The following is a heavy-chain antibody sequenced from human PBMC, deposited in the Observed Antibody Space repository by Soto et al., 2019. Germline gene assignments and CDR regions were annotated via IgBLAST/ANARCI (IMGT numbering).Heavy chain of an antibody. CDR1: GFTFSSYA. V-gene: IGHV3-30-3*01. CDR2: ISYDGSNK. CDR3: ARDRNGYNDNVDC. D-gene: IGHD3-22*01. J-gene: IGHJ4*02. Sequence: QVQLVESGGGVVQPGRSLRLSCAASGFTFSSYAMHWVRQAPGKGLEWVAVISYDGSNKYYADSVKGRFTISRDNSKNTLYLQMNSLKGEDTAVYYCARDRNGYNDNVDCWGQGTLVTVSS.